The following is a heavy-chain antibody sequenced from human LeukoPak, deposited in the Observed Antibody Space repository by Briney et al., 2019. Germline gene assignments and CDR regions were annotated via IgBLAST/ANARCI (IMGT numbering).Heavy chain of an antibody. V-gene: IGHV1-8*01. D-gene: IGHD4-17*01. CDR1: GYTFTSYD. Sequence: ASVKVSCKASGYTFTSYDINWVRQATGQGLECIGWMNPNSGNTGYAQKFQGRVTMTRNTSISTAYMELSSLRSGDTAVYYCARGSNYGDYLFYYYYMDVWGKGTTVTVSS. J-gene: IGHJ6*03. CDR2: MNPNSGNT. CDR3: ARGSNYGDYLFYYYYMDV.